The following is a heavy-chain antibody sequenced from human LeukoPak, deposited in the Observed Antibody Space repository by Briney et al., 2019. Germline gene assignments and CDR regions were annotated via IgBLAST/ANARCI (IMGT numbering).Heavy chain of an antibody. V-gene: IGHV3-23*01. J-gene: IGHJ4*02. Sequence: GGSLRLSCVVSGISLSNYGMTWVRQAPGEGLEWVSYISERGGSTTYADSVRGRFTISRDTSLNTLYLQLNSLRAEDTAVYFCAKRGVVIRGILVIGYHQEAYHYDFWGQGVLVTVSS. CDR2: ISERGGST. CDR3: AKRGVVIRGILVIGYHQEAYHYDF. D-gene: IGHD3-10*01. CDR1: GISLSNYG.